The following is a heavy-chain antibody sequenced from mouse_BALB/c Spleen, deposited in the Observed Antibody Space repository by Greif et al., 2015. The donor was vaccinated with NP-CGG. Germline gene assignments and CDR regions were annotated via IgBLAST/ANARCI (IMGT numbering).Heavy chain of an antibody. CDR1: GFNIKDTY. D-gene: IGHD2-2*01. Sequence: VQLQQSGAELVKPGASVKLSCTASGFNIKDTYMHWVKQRPEQGLEWIGRIDPANGNTKYDPKFQGKATITADTSSNTAYLQLSSLTSEDTAVYYCASLRGYDGYGSMDYWGQGTSVTVSS. V-gene: IGHV14-3*02. CDR2: IDPANGNT. J-gene: IGHJ4*01. CDR3: ASLRGYDGYGSMDY.